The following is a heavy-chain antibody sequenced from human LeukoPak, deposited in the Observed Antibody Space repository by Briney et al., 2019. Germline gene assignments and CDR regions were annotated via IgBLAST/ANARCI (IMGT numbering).Heavy chain of an antibody. J-gene: IGHJ4*02. Sequence: GGSLRLSCAASGFTVSSNYMSWVRQAPGKGLEWVSSISSSGSYIYYADSVKGRFTISRDNAKNSLYLQMNSLRAEDTAVYYCARVMGSSWYVDYWGQGTLVTVSS. CDR2: ISSSGSYI. CDR3: ARVMGSSWYVDY. D-gene: IGHD6-13*01. CDR1: GFTVSSNY. V-gene: IGHV3-21*01.